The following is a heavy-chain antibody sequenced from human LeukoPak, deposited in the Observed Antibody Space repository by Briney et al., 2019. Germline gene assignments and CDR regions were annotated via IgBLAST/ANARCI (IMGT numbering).Heavy chain of an antibody. CDR1: GASISSDGYY. D-gene: IGHD5/OR15-5a*01. CDR2: IYYSGNT. CDR3: ARTRGRVSKTDFDS. J-gene: IGHJ4*02. Sequence: SETLSLTCTVSGASISSDGYYWGWIRQPPGKGLEWIATIYYSGNTYYNPSLNSRVTISADTSKNQFSPRLRSVTAADAAVYFCARTRGRVSKTDFDSWGQGTLVTVSS. V-gene: IGHV4-39*07.